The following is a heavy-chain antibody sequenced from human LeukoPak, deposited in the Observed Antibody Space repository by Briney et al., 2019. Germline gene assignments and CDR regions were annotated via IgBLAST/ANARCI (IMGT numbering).Heavy chain of an antibody. CDR1: GYTFTGYY. CDR3: ARDRGGTTVPTANWFDP. Sequence: ASVKVSCKASGYTFTGYYMHWVRQAPGQGLEWMGWINPNSGGTSYAQKFQGRVTMTRDTSISTAYMELSRLRSDDTAVYYCARDRGGTTVPTANWFDPWGQGTLVTVSS. CDR2: INPNSGGT. V-gene: IGHV1-2*02. D-gene: IGHD4-17*01. J-gene: IGHJ5*02.